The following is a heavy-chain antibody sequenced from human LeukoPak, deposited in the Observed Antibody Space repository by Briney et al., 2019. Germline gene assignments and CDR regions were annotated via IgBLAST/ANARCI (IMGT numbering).Heavy chain of an antibody. V-gene: IGHV3-15*01. CDR1: GFTFSNAW. Sequence: GGSLTLSCAASGFTFSNAWMSWVRQAPGKGLEWVGRIKSKTDGGTTDYAAPVKGRFTISRDDSKNTLYLQRNSPKTEDTALYYCSPAIRFLEWLPDWGQGTLVTVSS. CDR3: SPAIRFLEWLPD. J-gene: IGHJ1*01. D-gene: IGHD3-3*01. CDR2: IKSKTDGGTT.